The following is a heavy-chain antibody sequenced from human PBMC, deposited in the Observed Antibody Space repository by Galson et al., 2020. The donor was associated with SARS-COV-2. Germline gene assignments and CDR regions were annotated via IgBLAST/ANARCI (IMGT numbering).Heavy chain of an antibody. CDR3: AREREDLGYCSSTSCYPLDL. CDR1: GYTFTSYG. D-gene: IGHD2-2*01. CDR2: ISAYNCNT. J-gene: IGHJ2*01. V-gene: IGHV1-18*01. Sequence: ASVKVSCKASGYTFTSYGISWVRQAPGQGLEWMGWISAYNCNTNYAQKLQGRVTMTTDTSTSTAYMELRSLRSDDTAVYYCAREREDLGYCSSTSCYPLDLWGRGTLVTVSS.